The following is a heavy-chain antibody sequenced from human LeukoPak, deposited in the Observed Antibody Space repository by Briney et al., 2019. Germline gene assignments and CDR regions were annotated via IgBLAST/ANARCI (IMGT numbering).Heavy chain of an antibody. D-gene: IGHD3-10*01. CDR2: INPYSGGT. CDR1: GYTFSDYY. J-gene: IGHJ6*02. CDR3: ARSQLLWFGEFIYGMDV. Sequence: ASVKVSCKASGYTFSDYYMHWVRQAPGQGLEWMGWINPYSGGTNYAEKFQGRVTMTRDTSISTAYMELSRLRSDDTAVYYCARSQLLWFGEFIYGMDVWGQGTTVTVSS. V-gene: IGHV1-2*02.